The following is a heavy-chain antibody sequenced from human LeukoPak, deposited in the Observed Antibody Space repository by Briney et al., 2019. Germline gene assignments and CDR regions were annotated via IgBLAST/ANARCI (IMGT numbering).Heavy chain of an antibody. J-gene: IGHJ4*02. CDR3: VRAPSGYAYFFDY. V-gene: IGHV3-7*01. D-gene: IGHD5-12*01. Sequence: PGGSLRLSCAASGSTFSKNWMSWVRQAPGKGLEWVANIDQDGSQRYYVDSVKGRFTISRDNTKNSLYLQMNSLRAEDMAVYYCVRAPSGYAYFFDYWGQGTLVTVSS. CDR2: IDQDGSQR. CDR1: GSTFSKNW.